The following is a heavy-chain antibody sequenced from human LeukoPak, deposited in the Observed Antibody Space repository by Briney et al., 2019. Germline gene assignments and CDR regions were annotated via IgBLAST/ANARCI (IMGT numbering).Heavy chain of an antibody. CDR3: ARFLVVTRNPAPYGMDV. CDR2: INHSGST. V-gene: IGHV4-34*01. Sequence: SETLSLTCAVYGGSFSGYYWSWIRQPPGKGLEWIGEINHSGSTNYNPSLKSRVTISVDTSRNQFSLKLSSVTAADTAVYYCARFLVVTRNPAPYGMDVWGQGTTVTVSS. D-gene: IGHD4-23*01. J-gene: IGHJ6*02. CDR1: GGSFSGYY.